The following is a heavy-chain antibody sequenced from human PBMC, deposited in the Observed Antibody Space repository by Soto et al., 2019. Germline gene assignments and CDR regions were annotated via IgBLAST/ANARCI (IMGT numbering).Heavy chain of an antibody. Sequence: GESLKISCKGSGYSFTSYWISWVRQMPGKGLEWMGRIDPSDSYTNYSPSFQGHVTISADKSISTAYLQWSSLKASDTAMYYCARQYCSGGSCYSVYYYGMDVWGQATTVTVSS. CDR1: GYSFTSYW. J-gene: IGHJ6*02. CDR3: ARQYCSGGSCYSVYYYGMDV. D-gene: IGHD2-15*01. V-gene: IGHV5-10-1*01. CDR2: IDPSDSYT.